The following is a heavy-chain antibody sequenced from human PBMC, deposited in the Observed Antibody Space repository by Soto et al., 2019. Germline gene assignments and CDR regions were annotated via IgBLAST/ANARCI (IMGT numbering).Heavy chain of an antibody. CDR1: GSTFSSYA. CDR2: ISGSGGST. D-gene: IGHD3-3*01. V-gene: IGHV3-23*01. J-gene: IGHJ3*02. Sequence: GGSLRLSCAAPGSTFSSYAMSWVRQAPGKGLEWVSAISGSGGSTYYADSVKGRFTISRDNSKNTLYLQMNSLRAEDTAVYYCAKDYDDFWSGYFDAFDIWGQGTMVTVSS. CDR3: AKDYDDFWSGYFDAFDI.